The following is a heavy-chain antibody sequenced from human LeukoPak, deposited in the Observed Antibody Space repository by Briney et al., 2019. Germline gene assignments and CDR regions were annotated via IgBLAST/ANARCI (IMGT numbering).Heavy chain of an antibody. CDR3: ARGGSGSYYYYSEYFQH. J-gene: IGHJ1*01. CDR1: GFTFSSYS. D-gene: IGHD1-26*01. CDR2: ISSSSSYI. V-gene: IGHV3-21*01. Sequence: GGSLRLSCAASGFTFSSYSMNWVRQAPGKGLEWVSSISSSSSYIYYADSVKGRFTISRDNAKNSLYLQMNSLRAEDTAVYYCARGGSGSYYYYSEYFQHWGQGTLVTVSS.